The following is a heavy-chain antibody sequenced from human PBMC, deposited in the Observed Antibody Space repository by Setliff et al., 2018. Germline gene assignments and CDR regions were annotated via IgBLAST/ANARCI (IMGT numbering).Heavy chain of an antibody. CDR2: IYYTGIT. CDR1: GDSINTPTYH. Sequence: PSETLSLTCTVSGDSINTPTYHWCWVRQPPGKGLEWIGLIYYTGITSYNPSLKSRVTISEDMSENHISLKLNPVTAADTAVYYCVRTFNGSPADRWGQGTLVTVSS. D-gene: IGHD2-2*01. J-gene: IGHJ5*02. V-gene: IGHV4-39*02. CDR3: VRTFNGSPADR.